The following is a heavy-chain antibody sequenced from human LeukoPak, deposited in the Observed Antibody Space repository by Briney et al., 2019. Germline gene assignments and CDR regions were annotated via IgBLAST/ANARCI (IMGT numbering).Heavy chain of an antibody. V-gene: IGHV1-24*01. CDR1: GYTFTSYA. CDR2: FDPEDGET. D-gene: IGHD6-13*01. Sequence: GASVKVSCKAPGYTFTSYAMNWVRQAPGQGLEWMGGFDPEDGETIYAQKFQGRVTMTEDTSTDTAYMELSSLRSEDTAVYYCATDFIPAEGIAAAGMRFPEGLDYWGQGTLVTVSS. CDR3: ATDFIPAEGIAAAGMRFPEGLDY. J-gene: IGHJ4*02.